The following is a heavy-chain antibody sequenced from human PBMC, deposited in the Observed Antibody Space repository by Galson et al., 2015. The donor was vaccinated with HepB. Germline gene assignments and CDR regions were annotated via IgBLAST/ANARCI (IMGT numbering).Heavy chain of an antibody. CDR3: ARDLYGDYDQNWFDP. J-gene: IGHJ5*02. V-gene: IGHV1-69*10. Sequence: SVKVSCKASGGTFSSYAISWVRQAPGQGLEWMGGIIPILGIANYAQKFQGRVTITADKSTSTAYMELGSLRSEDTAVYYCARDLYGDYDQNWFDPWGQGTLVTVSS. CDR1: GGTFSSYA. CDR2: IIPILGIA. D-gene: IGHD4-17*01.